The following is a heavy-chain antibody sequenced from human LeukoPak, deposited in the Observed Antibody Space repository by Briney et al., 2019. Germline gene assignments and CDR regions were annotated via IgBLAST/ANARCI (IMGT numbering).Heavy chain of an antibody. J-gene: IGHJ3*02. CDR3: ASPKGGTTSNAFDI. Sequence: ASVKVSCKASGYTFTSYDINWVRQAPGQGLEWMGGIIPIFGTANYAQKFQGRVTITADESTSTAYMELSSLRSEDTAVYYCASPKGGTTSNAFDIWGQGTMVTVSS. D-gene: IGHD1-1*01. V-gene: IGHV1-69*13. CDR1: GYTFTSYD. CDR2: IIPIFGTA.